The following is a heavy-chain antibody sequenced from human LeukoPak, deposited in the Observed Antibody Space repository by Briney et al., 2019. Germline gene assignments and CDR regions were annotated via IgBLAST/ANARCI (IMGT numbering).Heavy chain of an antibody. Sequence: PGGSLRLSCVASGFILSNYPMHWVRQAPDKRLEWLGFLSPEQTNMHADSVKGRFAISRDNSKNTMYIQMNDLRPEDTAMFYCAKEGGSSGHAGYFDNWGQGTLVTVSS. CDR1: GFILSNYP. V-gene: IGHV3-30*09. CDR3: AKEGGSSGHAGYFDN. J-gene: IGHJ4*02. CDR2: LSPEQTNM. D-gene: IGHD3-22*01.